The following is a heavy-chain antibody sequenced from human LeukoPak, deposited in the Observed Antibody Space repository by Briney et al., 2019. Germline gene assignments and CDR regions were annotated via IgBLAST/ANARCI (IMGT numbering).Heavy chain of an antibody. CDR2: INHSGST. Sequence: PSETLSLTCAVYGGSFSGYYWSWIRQPPGKGLEWIGEINHSGSTNYNPSLKSRVTMSVDTSKNQFSLKLSSVTAADTAVYYCARGSTLLWFGELLSWFDPWGQGTLVTVSS. J-gene: IGHJ5*02. CDR3: ARGSTLLWFGELLSWFDP. V-gene: IGHV4-34*01. CDR1: GGSFSGYY. D-gene: IGHD3-10*01.